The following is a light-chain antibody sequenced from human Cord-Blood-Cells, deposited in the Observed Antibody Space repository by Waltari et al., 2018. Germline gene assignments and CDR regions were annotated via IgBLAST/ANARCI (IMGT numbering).Light chain of an antibody. J-gene: IGLJ2*01. V-gene: IGLV2-14*01. Sequence: QSALTQPASVSGSPGQSITISCTGTSSDVGAYNYVSWYQQHPGKAPKLMFYYVSNRPSGVSNRFSGSKSGNTASLTISGLQAEDEADYYCSSYTSSSTVVFGGGTKLTVL. CDR2: YVS. CDR1: SSDVGAYNY. CDR3: SSYTSSSTVV.